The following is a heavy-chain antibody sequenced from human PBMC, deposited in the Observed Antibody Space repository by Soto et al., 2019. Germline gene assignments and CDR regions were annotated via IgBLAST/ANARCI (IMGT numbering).Heavy chain of an antibody. V-gene: IGHV1-8*01. Sequence: ASVKVSCKASGYTFTSYDINWVRQATGQGLEWMGWMNPNSGNTGYAQKFQGRVTMTRNTSISTAYMELSSLRSEDTAVYYCARVKDIVLVPAKWMAYYYYGMDVWGQGTTVTVSS. CDR1: GYTFTSYD. J-gene: IGHJ6*02. D-gene: IGHD2-2*01. CDR2: MNPNSGNT. CDR3: ARVKDIVLVPAKWMAYYYYGMDV.